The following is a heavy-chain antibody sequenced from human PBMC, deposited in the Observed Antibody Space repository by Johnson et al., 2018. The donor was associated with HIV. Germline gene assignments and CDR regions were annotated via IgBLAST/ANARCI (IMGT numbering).Heavy chain of an antibody. CDR2: IWFDGSNK. D-gene: IGHD2-8*01. J-gene: IGHJ3*02. V-gene: IGHV3-33*01. Sequence: QVQLVESGGGVVQPGKSLRLSCVASGFTFSSYGMHWVRQAPGKGLDWVAVIWFDGSNKFYAESVQGRFTISRDNSKNTLYLQMNSLRAEDTAVYYCLIRDAFDIWGQGTMVTVSS. CDR1: GFTFSSYG. CDR3: LIRDAFDI.